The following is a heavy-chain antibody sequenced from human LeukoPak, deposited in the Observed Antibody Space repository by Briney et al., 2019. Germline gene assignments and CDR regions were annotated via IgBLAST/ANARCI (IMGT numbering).Heavy chain of an antibody. CDR1: GGSISRSSYY. CDR2: IYYSGST. CDR3: ARSLSNFWSGYSYYFDY. D-gene: IGHD3-3*01. V-gene: IGHV4-39*01. Sequence: SETLSLTCTVSGGSISRSSYYWGWIRQPPGKGLEWIVSIYYSGSTYYNPSLKSRVTISVDTSKNQFSLKLSSVTAADTAVYYCARSLSNFWSGYSYYFDYWGQGTLVTVSS. J-gene: IGHJ4*02.